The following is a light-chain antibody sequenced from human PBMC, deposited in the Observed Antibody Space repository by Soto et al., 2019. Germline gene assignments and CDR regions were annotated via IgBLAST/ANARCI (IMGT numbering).Light chain of an antibody. Sequence: DIVMTQSPDYLAVSLGERATINCKSSQSVLSRSNNKNYLAWYQQKPGQPPKVLIYWASTRESGVPDRFSGSGSGTDFTLTISSLQAEDVAVYCCQQYYSTLPYTFGQGTKLEIK. J-gene: IGKJ2*01. CDR1: QSVLSRSNNKNY. V-gene: IGKV4-1*01. CDR2: WAS. CDR3: QQYYSTLPYT.